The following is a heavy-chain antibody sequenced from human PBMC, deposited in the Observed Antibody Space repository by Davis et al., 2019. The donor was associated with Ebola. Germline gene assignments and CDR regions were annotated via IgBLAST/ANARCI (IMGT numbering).Heavy chain of an antibody. CDR3: ARGPYSYFDY. D-gene: IGHD4-11*01. CDR2: FYNTGDT. CDR1: GGSISDYF. Sequence: SETLSLTCLVSGGSISDYFWSWIRQSPGKGLEWIGYFYNTGDTNYNPSLESRVAMSIDTSKNQFSLKLRSVTAADTAVYYCARGPYSYFDYWGQGTLVTVSS. J-gene: IGHJ4*02. V-gene: IGHV4-59*01.